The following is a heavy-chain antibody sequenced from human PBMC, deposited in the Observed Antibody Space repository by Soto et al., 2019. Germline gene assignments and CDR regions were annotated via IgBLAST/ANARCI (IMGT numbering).Heavy chain of an antibody. CDR2: ISGRGGST. V-gene: IGHV3-23*01. CDR3: AKRVGYCSGGSCYEWFDP. Sequence: EVQLLESGGGLVQPGGSLRLSCAASGFTFSSYAMSWVRQAPGKGLEWVSAISGRGGSTYYADSVKGRFTISRNNSKNTRYLPMNSLRAEDTAVYYCAKRVGYCSGGSCYEWFDPWGQGTLVTVSS. J-gene: IGHJ5*02. CDR1: GFTFSSYA. D-gene: IGHD2-15*01.